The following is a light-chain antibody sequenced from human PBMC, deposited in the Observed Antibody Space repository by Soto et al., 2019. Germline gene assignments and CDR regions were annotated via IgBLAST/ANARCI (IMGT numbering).Light chain of an antibody. J-gene: IGLJ1*01. CDR2: NVT. CDR1: GNAVSYQL. CDR3: CSFVGVTNDV. V-gene: IGLV2-23*02. Sequence: QSVLTQPASVSGSPGQSITISCSGNAVSYQLVSWYQQQPGKAPKLTLYNVTRRPSGVSNRFSGFKSGTTASLKITGLQAEDEADYSCCSFVGVTNDVFGNGTKVTVL.